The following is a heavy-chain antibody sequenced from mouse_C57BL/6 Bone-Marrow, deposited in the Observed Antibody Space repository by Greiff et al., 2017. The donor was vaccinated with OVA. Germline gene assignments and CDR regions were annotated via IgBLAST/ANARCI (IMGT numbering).Heavy chain of an antibody. D-gene: IGHD1-1*01. CDR1: GYTFTSYW. Sequence: VQLQQPGAELVKPGASVKLSCKASGYTFTSYWMHWVKQRPGQGLEWIGMIHPNSGSTNYNEKFKSKATLTVDKSSSTAYMQLSSLTSEDSAVYYCAHYYGSSLDYFDYWGQGTTLTVSS. CDR2: IHPNSGST. J-gene: IGHJ2*01. CDR3: AHYYGSSLDYFDY. V-gene: IGHV1-64*01.